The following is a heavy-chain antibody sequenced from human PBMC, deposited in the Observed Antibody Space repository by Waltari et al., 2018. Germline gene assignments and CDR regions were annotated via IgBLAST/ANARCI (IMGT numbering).Heavy chain of an antibody. CDR3: ATGGFPVPSRVAFDI. J-gene: IGHJ3*02. D-gene: IGHD2-8*01. CDR2: ISSSSSTI. V-gene: IGHV3-48*04. CDR1: GFTFSSYS. Sequence: EVQLVESGGGLVQPGGSLRLSCAASGFTFSSYSLNWVRQAPGKGLEWVSYISSSSSTIYYADSVKGRFTISRDNAKNSLYLQMNSLRAEDTAVYYCATGGFPVPSRVAFDIWGQGTMVTVSS.